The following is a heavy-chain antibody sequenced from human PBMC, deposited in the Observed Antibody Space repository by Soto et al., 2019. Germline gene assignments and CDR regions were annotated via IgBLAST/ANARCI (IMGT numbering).Heavy chain of an antibody. V-gene: IGHV5-51*01. Sequence: PGESLKISCQGSGYAFSSYWIAWVRQMPGKGLEWMGIIYPGDSDTRYSPSFQGQVTISVDKSITTAYLQWSSLKASDTAMYYCARGHCTHTICDPWFDPWGQGTLVTVSS. J-gene: IGHJ5*02. CDR1: GYAFSSYW. CDR2: IYPGDSDT. CDR3: ARGHCTHTICDPWFDP. D-gene: IGHD2-8*01.